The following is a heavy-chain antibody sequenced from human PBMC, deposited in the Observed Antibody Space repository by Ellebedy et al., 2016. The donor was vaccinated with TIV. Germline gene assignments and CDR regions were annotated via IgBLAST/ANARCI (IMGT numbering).Heavy chain of an antibody. D-gene: IGHD3-10*01. CDR3: ASWFGGENY. J-gene: IGHJ4*02. Sequence: PGGSLRLSCAASGFTFSTYWMAWVRQAPGKGLEWVANIKKDGSEKNYGDSVKGRFTISRDNAKNSLFLQMNSLRAEDTAVYYCASWFGGENYWGQGTLVTVSS. CDR2: IKKDGSEK. V-gene: IGHV3-7*03. CDR1: GFTFSTYW.